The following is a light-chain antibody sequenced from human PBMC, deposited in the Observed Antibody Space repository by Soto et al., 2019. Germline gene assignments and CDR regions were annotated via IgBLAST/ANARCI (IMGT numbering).Light chain of an antibody. CDR2: SDN. J-gene: IGLJ1*01. CDR1: SSNTGSNF. CDR3: AAWDDSLDGFV. V-gene: IGLV1-44*01. Sequence: QSVLTQPPSASGTPGQRVTISCSEPSSNTGSNFVTWYQQLPGTAPKPLIYSDNQRPSRVPDRFSASKSGTSASLAISGLQSEDEADYYCAAWDDSLDGFVFGGGTKVTVL.